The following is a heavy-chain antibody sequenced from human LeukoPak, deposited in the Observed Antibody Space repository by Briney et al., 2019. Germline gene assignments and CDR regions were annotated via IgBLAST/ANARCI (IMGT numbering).Heavy chain of an antibody. D-gene: IGHD5-24*01. CDR3: ARERRWLQERSFDY. V-gene: IGHV3-23*01. CDR2: ISVSGNT. J-gene: IGHJ4*02. Sequence: GGSLRLSCAASGFTLSSYAMSWVRQGPGKGLEWVSAISVSGNTYHADSVKGRFTISRDNSKNTLYLQMNSLRAEDTAVYYCARERRWLQERSFDYWGQGTLVTVSS. CDR1: GFTLSSYA.